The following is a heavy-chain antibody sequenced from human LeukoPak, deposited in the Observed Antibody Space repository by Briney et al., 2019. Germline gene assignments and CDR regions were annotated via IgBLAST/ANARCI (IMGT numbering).Heavy chain of an antibody. D-gene: IGHD3-16*01. CDR2: IGIAGDT. Sequence: GGSLRLSCAASGFTFRTYDVHWVRQAPGKGLEWVSAIGIAGDTYYLDSVKGRFTISREDAKNSLYLQMNSLRAGDTAVYYCAREGDAMDVWGQGTTVTVSS. CDR1: GFTFRTYD. V-gene: IGHV3-13*04. J-gene: IGHJ6*02. CDR3: AREGDAMDV.